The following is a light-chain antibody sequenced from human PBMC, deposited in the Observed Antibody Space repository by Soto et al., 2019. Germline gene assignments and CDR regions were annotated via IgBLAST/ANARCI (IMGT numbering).Light chain of an antibody. J-gene: IGLJ3*02. CDR2: DVP. V-gene: IGLV2-14*03. Sequence: QSVLTQPASVSGSPGQSITISCTGTSSDVGSYNFVSWYQQYPGKATKLVSYDVPNRPSGVSDGVSGSKSGNTASLTISGLQAEDEANYYCNSYTDSSTTVFGGGTKLTVL. CDR3: NSYTDSSTTV. CDR1: SSDVGSYNF.